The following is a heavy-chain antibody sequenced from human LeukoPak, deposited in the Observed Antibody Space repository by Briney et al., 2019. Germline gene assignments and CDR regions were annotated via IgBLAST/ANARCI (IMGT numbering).Heavy chain of an antibody. D-gene: IGHD6-19*01. J-gene: IGHJ4*02. CDR1: GGSISSSGYY. CDR2: IYYSGPT. V-gene: IGHV4-39*01. CDR3: ARHLFSRGWGYYFDS. Sequence: SETLSLTCTVSGGSISSSGYYWGWVRQPPGKGLEWIATIYYSGPTYYNPALRSRVTISVDTSKNQFSLRLTSVTAADTAVYYCARHLFSRGWGYYFDSWGPGTLVSVSS.